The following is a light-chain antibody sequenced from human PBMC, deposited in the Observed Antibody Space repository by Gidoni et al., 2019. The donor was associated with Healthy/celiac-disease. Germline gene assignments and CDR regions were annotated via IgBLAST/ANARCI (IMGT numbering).Light chain of an antibody. J-gene: IGLJ1*01. Sequence: QSALTQPAPVSGSPGQSNTISCTGTSSDVGSYNLVSWYQQHQGNAPKLMIYEVSKLPSGVSNRFSGSKSGNTASLTISGLQAEDETDYYCCSYSGSSTFVFGTGTKVSVL. CDR1: SSDVGSYNL. V-gene: IGLV2-23*02. CDR2: EVS. CDR3: CSYSGSSTFV.